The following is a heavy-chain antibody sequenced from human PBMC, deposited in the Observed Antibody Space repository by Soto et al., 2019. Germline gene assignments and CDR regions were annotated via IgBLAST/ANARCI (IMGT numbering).Heavy chain of an antibody. Sequence: QVQLQESGPGLVKPSETLSLTCTVSGGSVSSGSYYWSWIRQPPGKGLEWIGYIYYSGSTNYNPSLKSRVTISVDTSKNQFSLKLSSVTAADTAVYYGARLTGYGLSDYWGQGTLVTVSS. D-gene: IGHD6-13*01. CDR3: ARLTGYGLSDY. CDR2: IYYSGST. CDR1: GGSVSSGSYY. J-gene: IGHJ4*02. V-gene: IGHV4-61*01.